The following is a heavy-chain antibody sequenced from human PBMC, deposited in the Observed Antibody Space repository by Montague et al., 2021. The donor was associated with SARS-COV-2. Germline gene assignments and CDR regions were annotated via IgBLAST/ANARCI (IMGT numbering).Heavy chain of an antibody. V-gene: IGHV6-1*01. CDR1: GDSVSSNSAT. D-gene: IGHD1-26*01. Sequence: CAISGDSVSSNSATWHWLTQSPSRGLEWLGRTYYRSRWSNDYAVSVRSRIIINPDISTNQFSLQLSSVTPEDTAVHFCARERWAVGVSFDYWGQGTLVTVAS. CDR3: ARERWAVGVSFDY. CDR2: TYYRSRWSN. J-gene: IGHJ4*02.